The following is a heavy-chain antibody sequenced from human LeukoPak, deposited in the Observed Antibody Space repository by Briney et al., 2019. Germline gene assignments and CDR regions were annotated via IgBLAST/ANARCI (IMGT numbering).Heavy chain of an antibody. CDR2: IKQDGSDK. CDR3: ARVVSGDSLDY. J-gene: IGHJ4*02. Sequence: GGSLRLSCAASGFMFSSHWMSWVRQARGKGLEWVANIKQDGSDKYHVDSVKGRFTISRDNAKNSLYLQMNTLRAEDTAVYYCARVVSGDSLDYWGQGTLVTVSS. D-gene: IGHD7-27*01. V-gene: IGHV3-7*04. CDR1: GFMFSSHW.